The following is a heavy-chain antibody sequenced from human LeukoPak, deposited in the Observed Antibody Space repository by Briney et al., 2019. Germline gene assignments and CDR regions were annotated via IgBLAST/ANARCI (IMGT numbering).Heavy chain of an antibody. V-gene: IGHV3-21*01. CDR3: ARDSGSGGP. J-gene: IGHJ5*02. Sequence: PGGSLRLSCAASGFTFSSYSMNWVRQAPGKGLEWVSSISSSSYIYYADSVKGRFTISRDDAKNSVYLQMNSLRVEDTAVYYCARDSGSGGPWGQGTPVTVSS. CDR2: ISSSSYI. D-gene: IGHD6-19*01. CDR1: GFTFSSYS.